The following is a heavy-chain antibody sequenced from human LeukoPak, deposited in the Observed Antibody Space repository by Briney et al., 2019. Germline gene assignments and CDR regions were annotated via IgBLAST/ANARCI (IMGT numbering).Heavy chain of an antibody. CDR2: ISSSSSYI. CDR3: ARDGGVPAATFPFDD. CDR1: GFTFSSYS. V-gene: IGHV3-21*01. D-gene: IGHD2-2*01. J-gene: IGHJ4*02. Sequence: GGSLRLPCAASGFTFSSYSMNWVRQAPGKGLEWVSSISSSSSYIYYADSVKGRFTISRDNAKNSLYLQMNSLRAEDTAVYYCARDGGVPAATFPFDDCGQGTLVTVSS.